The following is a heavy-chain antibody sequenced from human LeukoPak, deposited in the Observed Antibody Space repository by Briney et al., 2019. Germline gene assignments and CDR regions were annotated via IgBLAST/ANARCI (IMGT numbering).Heavy chain of an antibody. CDR1: GGCFSGYY. V-gene: IGHV4-34*01. CDR2: INHSGST. CDR3: ARSGSGYIDY. D-gene: IGHD3-22*01. J-gene: IGHJ4*02. Sequence: SETLSLTCAVYGGCFSGYYWSWIRQPPGKGLEWIGEINHSGSTNYNPSLKSRVTISVDTSKNQFSLKLSSVTAADTAVYYCARSGSGYIDYWGQGTLVTVSS.